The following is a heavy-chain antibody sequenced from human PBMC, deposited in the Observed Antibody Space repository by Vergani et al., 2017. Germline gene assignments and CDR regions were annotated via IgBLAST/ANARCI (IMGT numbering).Heavy chain of an antibody. CDR3: ARAVHGGDSSVYSLGNFDY. CDR1: GGSFSGYY. J-gene: IGHJ4*02. Sequence: QVQLQQWGAGLLKPSETLSLTCTVYGGSFSGYYWSWIRQPPGKGLEWIGEINHSGSSYYNPSLKSRVTISVDTSKNQFSLKLSSVTAADTAVYYCARAVHGGDSSVYSLGNFDYWGQGTLVTVSS. CDR2: INHSGSS. V-gene: IGHV4-34*01. D-gene: IGHD3-22*01.